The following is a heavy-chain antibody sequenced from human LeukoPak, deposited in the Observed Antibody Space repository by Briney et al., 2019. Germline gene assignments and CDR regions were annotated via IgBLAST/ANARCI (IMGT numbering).Heavy chain of an antibody. CDR1: GGSISGSY. Sequence: SETLSLTCTVSGGSISGSYWDWIRQPPGKGLEWLGYIYYTGLTNYNPSLGTRITMSVDTSKNQFSLKLGSVTAADTAVYYCGRWNEGWDHLGQGTLVTVSS. CDR3: GRWNEGWDH. D-gene: IGHD1-1*01. J-gene: IGHJ4*02. V-gene: IGHV4-59*01. CDR2: IYYTGLT.